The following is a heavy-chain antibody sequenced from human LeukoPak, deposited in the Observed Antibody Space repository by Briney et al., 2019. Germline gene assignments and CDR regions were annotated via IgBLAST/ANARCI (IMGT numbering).Heavy chain of an antibody. CDR3: AKTEGTDY. CDR1: GFTFSNFA. D-gene: IGHD1-1*01. Sequence: GGSLRLSCAASGFTFSNFAMSWVRQAPGKGLEWVSSISGSGSGGSTNYADSVKGRLTISRDNSKNTLYLQMNGLRAEDTAVYYCAKTEGTDYWGQGTLVTVSS. V-gene: IGHV3-23*01. J-gene: IGHJ4*02. CDR2: ISGSGSGGST.